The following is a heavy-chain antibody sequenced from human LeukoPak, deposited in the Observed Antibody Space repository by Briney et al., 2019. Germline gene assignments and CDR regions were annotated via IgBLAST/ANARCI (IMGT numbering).Heavy chain of an antibody. V-gene: IGHV1-46*01. CDR3: AREAAAGTSWFDP. CDR1: GYTFTSYY. D-gene: IGHD6-13*01. J-gene: IGHJ5*02. Sequence: AASVKVSCKASGYTFTSYYMHWVRQAPGQGLEWMGVINPSGGSTSYAQKFQGRVTMTRDTSTSTVYMELSSLRSEDTAVYYCAREAAAGTSWFDPWGQGTLVTVSS. CDR2: INPSGGST.